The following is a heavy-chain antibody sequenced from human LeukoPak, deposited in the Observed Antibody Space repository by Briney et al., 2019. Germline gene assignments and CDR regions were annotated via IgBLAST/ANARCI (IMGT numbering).Heavy chain of an antibody. CDR3: ARDVAMYSSTWSDAFDI. Sequence: GGSLRLSCAASGFTFSSYWMTWVRQAPGKGLEWVANIKQDGSDKYYMDSVRGRFTISRDNAKNSLYLQMNSLRVEDTAVYYCARDVAMYSSTWSDAFDIWGQGTMVTVSS. CDR2: IKQDGSDK. V-gene: IGHV3-7*01. J-gene: IGHJ3*02. CDR1: GFTFSSYW. D-gene: IGHD6-13*01.